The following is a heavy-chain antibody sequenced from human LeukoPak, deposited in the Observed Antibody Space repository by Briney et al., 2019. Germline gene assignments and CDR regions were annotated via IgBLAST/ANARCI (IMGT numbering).Heavy chain of an antibody. Sequence: PSETLSLTCTVSGGSISRYYWSWIRQPPGKGLEWIGYIYYSGSTNYNPSLKSRVTISVDTSKNQFSLKLSSVTAADTAVYYCARRKEGNWFDPWGQGTLVTVSS. CDR1: GGSISRYY. J-gene: IGHJ5*02. CDR2: IYYSGST. V-gene: IGHV4-59*01. CDR3: ARRKEGNWFDP.